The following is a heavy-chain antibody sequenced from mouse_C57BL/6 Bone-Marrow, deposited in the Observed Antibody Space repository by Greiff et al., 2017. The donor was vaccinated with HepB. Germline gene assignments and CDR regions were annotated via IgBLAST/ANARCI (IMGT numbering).Heavy chain of an antibody. CDR1: GYTFTSYW. J-gene: IGHJ2*01. Sequence: VQLQQPGAELVRPGTSVKLSCKASGYTFTSYWMHWVKQRPGQGLEWIGVIDPSDSYTNYNQKFKGKATLTVDTSSSTAYMQLSSLTSEDSAVYYCVFQLYGSYYFDYWGQGTTLTVSS. D-gene: IGHD1-1*01. CDR2: IDPSDSYT. V-gene: IGHV1-59*01. CDR3: VFQLYGSYYFDY.